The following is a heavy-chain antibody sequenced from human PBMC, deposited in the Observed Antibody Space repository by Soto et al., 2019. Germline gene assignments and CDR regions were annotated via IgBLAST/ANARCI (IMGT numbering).Heavy chain of an antibody. CDR1: RYTFTVYY. CDR3: ARQIVDTAMIRDY. D-gene: IGHD5-18*01. J-gene: IGHJ4*02. Sequence: ASVKVSCKASRYTFTVYYMHWVRQAPGQGLEWMGWINPNSGGTNYAQKFQGRVTMTRDTSISTAYMELSRLRSDDTAVYYCARQIVDTAMIRDYWGQGTLVTVSS. CDR2: INPNSGGT. V-gene: IGHV1-2*02.